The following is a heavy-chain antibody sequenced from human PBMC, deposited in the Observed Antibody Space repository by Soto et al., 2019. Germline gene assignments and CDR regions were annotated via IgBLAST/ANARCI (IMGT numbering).Heavy chain of an antibody. D-gene: IGHD3-22*01. CDR3: ARDYYDSSDYTTNWFDP. V-gene: IGHV4-39*01. CDR2: IYHTGNT. Sequence: SVTLSLTCAVSGGSISNSRYYWAWIRQPPGKGLEWVGSIYHTGNTYYNPSLRSRVTISVDTSKNQFSLKWTSVTAADTAVYYCARDYYDSSDYTTNWFDPWGQGTLVTVSS. J-gene: IGHJ5*02. CDR1: GGSISNSRYY.